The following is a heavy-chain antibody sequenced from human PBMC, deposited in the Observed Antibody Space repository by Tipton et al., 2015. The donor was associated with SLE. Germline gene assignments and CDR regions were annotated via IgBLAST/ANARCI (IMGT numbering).Heavy chain of an antibody. J-gene: IGHJ4*01. D-gene: IGHD2-8*01. CDR3: ARGGASVLIRNCYFDY. V-gene: IGHV4-59*01. CDR2: IYHLGST. Sequence: TLSLTCSVSGGSISSFYWSWIRQTPGKRLEWIGYIYHLGSTEYNPSLESRVTILVDTSKNQFSLNLRSVTPADTAMYYCARGGASVLIRNCYFDYWGQGSLVTVSS. CDR1: GGSISSFY.